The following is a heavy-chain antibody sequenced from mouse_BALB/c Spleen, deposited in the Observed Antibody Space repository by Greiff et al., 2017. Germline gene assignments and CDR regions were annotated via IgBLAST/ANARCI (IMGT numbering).Heavy chain of an antibody. D-gene: IGHD2-1*01. CDR2: INPYNDGT. J-gene: IGHJ2*01. Sequence: EVKLMESGPELVKPGASVKMSCKASGYTFTSYVMHWVKQKPGQGLEWIGYINPYNDGTKYNEKFKGKATLTSDKSSSTAYMELSSLTSEDSAVYYCAREEVYYGNFFDYWGQGTTLTVSS. V-gene: IGHV1-14*01. CDR1: GYTFTSYV. CDR3: AREEVYYGNFFDY.